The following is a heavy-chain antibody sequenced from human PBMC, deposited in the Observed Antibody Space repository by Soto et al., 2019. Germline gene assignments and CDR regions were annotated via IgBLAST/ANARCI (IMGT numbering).Heavy chain of an antibody. D-gene: IGHD2-21*01. CDR2: IYFTGRT. CDR3: ARDLVAIGGRVYAFDL. Sequence: HVQLQESGPGLVRPSETLSLTCTVAGDSVSSGSHHWNWIRQAPGKGLEWIGSIYFTGRTNHNPTLKSRVTISVDTSKNHLSLNLTSVTAADTAVYYCARDLVAIGGRVYAFDLWVQGTMVTVSS. V-gene: IGHV4-61*01. J-gene: IGHJ3*01. CDR1: GDSVSSGSHH.